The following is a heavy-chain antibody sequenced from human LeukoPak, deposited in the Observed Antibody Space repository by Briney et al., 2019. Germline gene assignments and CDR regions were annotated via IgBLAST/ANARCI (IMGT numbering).Heavy chain of an antibody. CDR1: GFTVSSNY. CDR3: VRRGGDYYDSSGYPLDP. Sequence: AGGSLRLSCAASGFTVSSNYMSWVRQAPGKGLEWVSVIYSGGSTYYADSVKGRFTISRDNSKNTLYLQMNSLRAEDTAVYYCVRRGGDYYDSSGYPLDPWGQGTLVTVSS. V-gene: IGHV3-53*01. J-gene: IGHJ5*02. CDR2: IYSGGST. D-gene: IGHD3-22*01.